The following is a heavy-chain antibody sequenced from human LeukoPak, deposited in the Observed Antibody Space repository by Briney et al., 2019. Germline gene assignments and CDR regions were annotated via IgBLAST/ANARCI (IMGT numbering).Heavy chain of an antibody. Sequence: GASVKVSCKASGYTFTGYYMHWVRQAPGQGLEWMGWISAYNGNTNYAQKLQGRVTMTTDTSTSTAYMELRSLRSDDTAVYYCARDHYYDSSGYYRPLPATNKWDYWGQGTLVTVSS. D-gene: IGHD3-22*01. CDR3: ARDHYYDSSGYYRPLPATNKWDY. CDR1: GYTFTGYY. J-gene: IGHJ4*02. V-gene: IGHV1-18*04. CDR2: ISAYNGNT.